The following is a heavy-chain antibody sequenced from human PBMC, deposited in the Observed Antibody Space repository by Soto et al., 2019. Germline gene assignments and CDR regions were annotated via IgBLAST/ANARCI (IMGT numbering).Heavy chain of an antibody. J-gene: IGHJ3*02. V-gene: IGHV3-23*01. CDR2: ISASGATT. Sequence: EVQLLESGGNLVQPGGSLRLSCAASGFSFSTYALTWVRQVPGKGLEWVSGISASGATTYYADSVKGRFTISRDNSKNTVFQHMTSLRAEDTTLYYCAKWTDTVVEAALAGGAFDIWGQGTTVTVSS. CDR1: GFSFSTYA. CDR3: AKWTDTVVEAALAGGAFDI. D-gene: IGHD2-2*01.